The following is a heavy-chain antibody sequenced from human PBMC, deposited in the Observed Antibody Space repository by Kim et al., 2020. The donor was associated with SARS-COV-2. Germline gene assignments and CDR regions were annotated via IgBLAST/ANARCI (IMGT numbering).Heavy chain of an antibody. D-gene: IGHD4-17*01. V-gene: IGHV1-18*01. CDR3: ARDFFPNYGGNSGNY. CDR1: GYTFTSYG. CDR2: ISAYNGNT. Sequence: ASVKVSCKASGYTFTSYGISWVRQAPGQGLEWMGWISAYNGNTNYAQKLQGRVTMTTDTSTSTAYMELRSLRSDDTAVYYCARDFFPNYGGNSGNYWGQGTLVTVSS. J-gene: IGHJ4*02.